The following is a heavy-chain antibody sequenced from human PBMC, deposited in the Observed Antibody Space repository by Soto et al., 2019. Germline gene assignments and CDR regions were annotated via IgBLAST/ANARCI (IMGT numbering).Heavy chain of an antibody. D-gene: IGHD2-2*01. CDR2: IKQDGSEK. CDR1: GFTLSSYW. J-gene: IGHJ5*02. V-gene: IGHV3-7*05. Sequence: PGGALGHSCAAPGFTLSSYWSSWVPPGPGKGLEWVANIKQDGSEKYYVDSVKGRFTISRDNAKNSLYLQMNSLRAEDTAVYYCARDGVPAAKDWFDPWGQGTLVTVSS. CDR3: ARDGVPAAKDWFDP.